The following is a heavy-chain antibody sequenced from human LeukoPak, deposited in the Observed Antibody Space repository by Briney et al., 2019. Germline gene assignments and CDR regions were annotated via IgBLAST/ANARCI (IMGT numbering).Heavy chain of an antibody. CDR3: TTGYCSRTSCYYFDY. CDR1: GFTFSNAW. Sequence: PGGSLRLSCAASGFTFSNAWMSWVRPAPGKGLERVARIKSKTDGGTTDYAAPVKGRFTISRDDSKNTLYLQMNSLKTEDTAVYYCTTGYCSRTSCYYFDYWGQGTLVTVSS. V-gene: IGHV3-15*01. D-gene: IGHD2-2*01. CDR2: IKSKTDGGTT. J-gene: IGHJ4*02.